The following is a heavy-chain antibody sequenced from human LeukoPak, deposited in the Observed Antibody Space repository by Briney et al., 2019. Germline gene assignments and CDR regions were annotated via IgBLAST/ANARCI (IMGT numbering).Heavy chain of an antibody. CDR2: ISHSGST. V-gene: IGHV4-34*01. CDR3: ASSGSYI. D-gene: IGHD3-10*01. Sequence: SETLSLTCAVYGGSFSGYYWSWIRQPPGKGLEWIGEISHSGSTNYNPSLKSRVTISVDTSENQFSLKLSSVTAADTAVYYCASSGSYIWGQGTLVTVSS. CDR1: GGSFSGYY. J-gene: IGHJ4*02.